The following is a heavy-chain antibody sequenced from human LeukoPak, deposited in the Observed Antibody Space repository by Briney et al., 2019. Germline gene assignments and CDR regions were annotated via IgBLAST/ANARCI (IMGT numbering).Heavy chain of an antibody. CDR3: ARSTAIFGVGPNQNAMDV. D-gene: IGHD3-3*01. V-gene: IGHV1-2*02. CDR2: INPNSGGT. J-gene: IGHJ6*02. Sequence: GASVKVSCKASGYTFTAYYVHWVRQAPGQGLEWMGLINPNSGGTNYARKLQGRVTMTRDTSISTAYMELSRLRSDDTAVYYCARSTAIFGVGPNQNAMDVWGQGTTVTVSS. CDR1: GYTFTAYY.